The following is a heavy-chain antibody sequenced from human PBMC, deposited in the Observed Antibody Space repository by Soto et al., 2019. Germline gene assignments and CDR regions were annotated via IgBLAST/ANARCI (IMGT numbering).Heavy chain of an antibody. CDR2: IYSGGST. Sequence: GGSLRLSCAASGFTVSSNYMSWVRQAPGKGLEWVSVIYSGGSTYYADSVKGRFTISRDNSKNTLYLQMNSLRAEDTAVYYCASSTNYDFWRTYYYYYGMDVWGQGTKVTVYS. D-gene: IGHD3-3*01. V-gene: IGHV3-53*01. J-gene: IGHJ6*02. CDR3: ASSTNYDFWRTYYYYYGMDV. CDR1: GFTVSSNY.